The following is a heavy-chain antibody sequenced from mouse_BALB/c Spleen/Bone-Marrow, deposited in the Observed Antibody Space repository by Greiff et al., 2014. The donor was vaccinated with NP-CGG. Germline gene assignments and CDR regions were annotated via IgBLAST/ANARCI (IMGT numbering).Heavy chain of an antibody. CDR2: IYPGNSDT. CDR1: GYSFTSYW. D-gene: IGHD2-4*01. Sequence: VQLQQCGTVLARPGASVKMSCKASGYSFTSYWMYWVKQRPGQGLEWIGAIYPGNSDTSYNQKFKGKAKLTAVSSASTAYMELSRLTNEDSAVYYCARSPTMITTYSGAMDYWGQGTSVTVSS. J-gene: IGHJ4*01. CDR3: ARSPTMITTYSGAMDY. V-gene: IGHV1-5*01.